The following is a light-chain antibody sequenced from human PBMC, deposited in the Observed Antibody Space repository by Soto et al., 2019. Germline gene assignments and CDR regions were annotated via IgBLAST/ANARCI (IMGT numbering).Light chain of an antibody. CDR2: LGS. Sequence: VMTQSPGALPVPSGKPGSISSRRHQSLLHSNGYNYLDWYLQKPGQSPQLLIYLGSNRASGVPDRFSGSGSGTDFTLKISRVEAEDVGVYYCMQALQTPPTFGQGTRLAIK. J-gene: IGKJ5*01. CDR1: QSLLHSNGYNY. V-gene: IGKV2-28*01. CDR3: MQALQTPPT.